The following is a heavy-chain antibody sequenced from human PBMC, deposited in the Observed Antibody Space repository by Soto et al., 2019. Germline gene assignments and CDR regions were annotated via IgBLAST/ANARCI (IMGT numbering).Heavy chain of an antibody. CDR3: ARDRAAGGY. CDR1: GFSFSNYA. Sequence: EVQLVESGGGLVQPGGSLRLSCAASGFSFSNYAMNWVRQAPGKGLEWVAYISSGGNTIHYADSVRGRFTVSRDNAKNSLYLQMNSLRVEDTALYYCARDRAAGGYWGQGTLVTVSS. J-gene: IGHJ4*02. CDR2: ISSGGNTI. V-gene: IGHV3-48*03. D-gene: IGHD6-13*01.